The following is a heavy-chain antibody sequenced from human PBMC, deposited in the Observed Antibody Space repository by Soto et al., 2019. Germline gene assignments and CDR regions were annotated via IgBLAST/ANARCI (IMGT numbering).Heavy chain of an antibody. J-gene: IGHJ4*02. CDR1: GFTFSSYA. D-gene: IGHD6-6*01. CDR2: ISYDGSNK. CDR3: ARDRCSSSTGCVCDY. Sequence: GGSLRLSCAASGFTFSSYAMHWVRQAPGKGLEWVAVISYDGSNKYYADSVKGRFTISRDNSKNTLYLQMNSLRAEDTAVYYCARDRCSSSTGCVCDYWGQGTLVTVSS. V-gene: IGHV3-30-3*01.